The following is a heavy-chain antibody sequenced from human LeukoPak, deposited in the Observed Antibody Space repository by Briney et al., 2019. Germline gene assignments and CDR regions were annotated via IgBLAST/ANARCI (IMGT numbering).Heavy chain of an antibody. Sequence: GGSLRLSCAASGFTFSSYWMHWVRQAPGKGLEWVSYIGSSSTTIYYADSVKGRFAISRDSAENSLYLQMNSLRAEDTAVYYCARSFYYDTLTGYYFFDYWGQGTLVTVSS. D-gene: IGHD3-9*01. CDR1: GFTFSSYW. CDR3: ARSFYYDTLTGYYFFDY. V-gene: IGHV3-48*04. J-gene: IGHJ4*02. CDR2: IGSSSTTI.